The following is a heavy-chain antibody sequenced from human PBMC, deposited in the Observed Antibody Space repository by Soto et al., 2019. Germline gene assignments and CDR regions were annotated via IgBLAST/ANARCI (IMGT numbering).Heavy chain of an antibody. Sequence: PSETLSLTCTVSGGSISSYYWSWIRQPPGKGLEWIGYIYYSGSTNYNPSLKSRVTISVDTSKNQFSLKLSSVTAADTAVYYCARGYSSSWYYYYMDVWGKGTTVTVSS. CDR2: IYYSGST. V-gene: IGHV4-59*08. CDR3: ARGYSSSWYYYYMDV. D-gene: IGHD6-13*01. J-gene: IGHJ6*03. CDR1: GGSISSYY.